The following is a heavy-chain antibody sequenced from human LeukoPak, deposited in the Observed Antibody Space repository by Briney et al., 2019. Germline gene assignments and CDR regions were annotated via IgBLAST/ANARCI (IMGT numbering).Heavy chain of an antibody. V-gene: IGHV3-30*18. J-gene: IGHJ4*02. CDR3: AKEPEYSSNSYFDF. CDR2: ISYDGTNK. Sequence: PGRSLRLSCAASGFTFTNYGLHWVRQAPGKGLEWVAVISYDGTNKYYADSVKGRFTISRDNSKNTLYLQMNSLRAEDTAVYYCAKEPEYSSNSYFDFWGQGTLVTVPS. CDR1: GFTFTNYG. D-gene: IGHD6-6*01.